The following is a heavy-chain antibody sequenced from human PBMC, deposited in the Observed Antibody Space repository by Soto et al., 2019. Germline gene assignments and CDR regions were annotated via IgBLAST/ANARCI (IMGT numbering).Heavy chain of an antibody. Sequence: PGGSLRLSCAASGFTFSSYGMHWVRQAPGKGLEWVAVISYDGSNKYYADSVKGRFTISRDNSKNTLYLQMNSLRAEDTAVYYCAKSRPYSIDPNFDYWGQGTLVTVSS. V-gene: IGHV3-30*18. CDR2: ISYDGSNK. D-gene: IGHD6-13*01. J-gene: IGHJ4*02. CDR3: AKSRPYSIDPNFDY. CDR1: GFTFSSYG.